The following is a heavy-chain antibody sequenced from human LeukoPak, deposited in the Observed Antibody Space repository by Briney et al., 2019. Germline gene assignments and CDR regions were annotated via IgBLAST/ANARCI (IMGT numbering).Heavy chain of an antibody. CDR3: ARQPLDSSGYSYFDY. D-gene: IGHD3-22*01. CDR1: GFTFSSYG. V-gene: IGHV3-30*03. Sequence: GGSLRLSCAASGFTFSSYGMHWVRQAPGKGLEWVAVISYDGSNKYYADSVKGRFTISRDNSKNTLYLQMNSLRAEDTAVYYCARQPLDSSGYSYFDYWGQGTLVTVSS. J-gene: IGHJ4*02. CDR2: ISYDGSNK.